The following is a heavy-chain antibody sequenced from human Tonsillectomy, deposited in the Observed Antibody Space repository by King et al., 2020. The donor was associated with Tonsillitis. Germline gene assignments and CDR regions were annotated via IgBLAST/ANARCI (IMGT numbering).Heavy chain of an antibody. J-gene: IGHJ4*02. Sequence: VQLVESGGGLVQPGGSLSLSCAASGFPFDEYAMHWFLQYPGKGLEWVSGIRWGGGTIFSAGSGKGRFTISRDNAKSPLDLQMNSLRAEDTAVYYCAKGFSLGRWLPPLAHWGQGTLVTVSS. CDR2: IRWGGGTI. CDR3: AKGFSLGRWLPPLAH. V-gene: IGHV3-9*01. CDR1: GFPFDEYA. D-gene: IGHD5-24*01.